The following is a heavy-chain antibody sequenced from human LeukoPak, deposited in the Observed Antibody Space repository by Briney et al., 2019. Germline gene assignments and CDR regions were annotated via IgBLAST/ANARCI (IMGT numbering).Heavy chain of an antibody. V-gene: IGHV3-74*01. CDR3: VRGAGPGTPFD. CDR1: GFTVSSNY. CDR2: INYDARSR. D-gene: IGHD1-1*01. J-gene: IGHJ1*01. Sequence: PGGSLRLSCAASGFTVSSNYMSWVRQAPGKGLEWVSSINYDARSRTYADSVKGRVTISRDNAENTLFLQMNSLRVEDSAIYSCVRGAGPGTPFDWGQGILVTVSS.